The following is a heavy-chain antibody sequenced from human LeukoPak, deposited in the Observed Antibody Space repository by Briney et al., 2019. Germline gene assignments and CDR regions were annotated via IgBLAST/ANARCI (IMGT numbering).Heavy chain of an antibody. Sequence: SETLSLTCAVYGGSSSGYYWSWVRQPPGKGLEWIGEINHSGSNNYNPYLTSGGNISVDTSNNQFSLKLSSVTAADTAVYYCARGRRITMIVPSLVDYWGQGTLVTVSS. CDR3: ARGRRITMIVPSLVDY. CDR2: INHSGSN. CDR1: GGSSSGYY. V-gene: IGHV4-34*01. D-gene: IGHD3-22*01. J-gene: IGHJ4*02.